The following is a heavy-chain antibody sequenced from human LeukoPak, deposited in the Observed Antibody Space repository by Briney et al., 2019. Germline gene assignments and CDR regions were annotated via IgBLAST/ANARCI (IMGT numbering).Heavy chain of an antibody. Sequence: GGSLRLSCAASGFTFSNYAMSWVRQAPGKGLEWVLIISESGSSTYYADSVKGRFTISRDNSKNTLYLQMNSLRAEDTAVYYCAGDSSSSYWADYWGQGTLVTVSS. D-gene: IGHD6-6*01. V-gene: IGHV3-23*01. J-gene: IGHJ4*02. CDR1: GFTFSNYA. CDR2: ISESGSST. CDR3: AGDSSSSYWADY.